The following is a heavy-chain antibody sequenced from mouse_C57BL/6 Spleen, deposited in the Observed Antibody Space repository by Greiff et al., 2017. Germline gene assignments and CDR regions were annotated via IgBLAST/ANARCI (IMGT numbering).Heavy chain of an antibody. V-gene: IGHV1-72*01. J-gene: IGHJ2*01. CDR3: ARENYYDSSHAYYFDY. Sequence: QVQLQQPGAELVKPGASVKLSCKASGYTFTSYWMHWVKQRPGRGLEWIGRIDPNSGGTKYNEKFKSRATLTVDKPSSTAYLQLSSLTSEDAAIYYCARENYYDSSHAYYFDYWGQGTTLTVSS. D-gene: IGHD1-1*01. CDR1: GYTFTSYW. CDR2: IDPNSGGT.